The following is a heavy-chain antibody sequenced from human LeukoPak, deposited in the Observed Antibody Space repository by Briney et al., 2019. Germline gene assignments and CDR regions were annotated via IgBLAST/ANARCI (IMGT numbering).Heavy chain of an antibody. Sequence: GGSRRLSCAASGFTFRSYAMYWVRQAPGKGLEWVTVISYDGSNKDYADSVKGRFTISRDNSKNTLYLQMNSLRAEDTAVYYCARGYCSSTSCAIEDWGQGTLVTVPS. D-gene: IGHD2-2*01. CDR1: GFTFRSYA. V-gene: IGHV3-30*04. J-gene: IGHJ4*02. CDR2: ISYDGSNK. CDR3: ARGYCSSTSCAIED.